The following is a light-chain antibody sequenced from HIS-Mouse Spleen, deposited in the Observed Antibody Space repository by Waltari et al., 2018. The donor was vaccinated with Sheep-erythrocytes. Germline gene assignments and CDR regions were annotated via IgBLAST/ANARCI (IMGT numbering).Light chain of an antibody. J-gene: IGLJ3*02. CDR2: EVS. CDR3: SSYAGSNNWV. CDR1: ISDVVGYNY. Sequence: QSALTQPPSASGSPGQSVTISSTRTISDVVGYNYVSWYQQHPGKAPKLMIYEVSKRPSGVPDRFSGSKSGNTASLTVSGLQAEDEADYYCSSYAGSNNWVFGGGTKLTVL. V-gene: IGLV2-8*01.